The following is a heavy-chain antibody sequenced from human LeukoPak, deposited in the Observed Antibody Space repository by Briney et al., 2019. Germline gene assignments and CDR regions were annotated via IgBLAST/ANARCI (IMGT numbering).Heavy chain of an antibody. CDR3: ARISNYYDSTGYEY. Sequence: ASVKVSRKASGYTFTSYGISWVRQSPGQGLEWMGWISTYNGNTNYAQKVQGRVTMTTDTSTSTAYMELRSLRSDDTAVYYCARISNYYDSTGYEYWGQGTLVTVSS. J-gene: IGHJ4*02. CDR2: ISTYNGNT. D-gene: IGHD3-22*01. V-gene: IGHV1-18*04. CDR1: GYTFTSYG.